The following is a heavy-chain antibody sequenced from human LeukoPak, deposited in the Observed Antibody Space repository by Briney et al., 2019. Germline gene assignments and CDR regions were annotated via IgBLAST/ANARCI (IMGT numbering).Heavy chain of an antibody. Sequence: PGGSLRLSCAASGLTFIDYSMNWVRQAPGKGLEWISYVGISSGNTKYADSVKGRFTISGDSAKNSVFLQMNSLRVEDTAVYYCARDHRYAFDNWGQGTLVTVSS. V-gene: IGHV3-48*04. J-gene: IGHJ4*02. D-gene: IGHD5-12*01. CDR2: VGISSGNT. CDR1: GLTFIDYS. CDR3: ARDHRYAFDN.